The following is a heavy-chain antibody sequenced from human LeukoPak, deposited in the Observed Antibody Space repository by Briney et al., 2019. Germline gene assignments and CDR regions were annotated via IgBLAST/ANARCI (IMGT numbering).Heavy chain of an antibody. CDR1: GNTFTSYY. Sequence: ASVKVSCKASGNTFTSYYIHWVRQAPGRGLEWMGTINASGGGTSYAPKFQGRITVTRDMSTSTVYMELSSLRSEDTAVYYCARDPQGSLPSDVWGKGTTVTVSS. D-gene: IGHD2-15*01. J-gene: IGHJ6*04. CDR2: INASGGGT. CDR3: ARDPQGSLPSDV. V-gene: IGHV1-46*01.